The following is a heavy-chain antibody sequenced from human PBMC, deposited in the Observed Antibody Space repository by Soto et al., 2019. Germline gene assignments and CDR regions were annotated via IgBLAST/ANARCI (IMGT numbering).Heavy chain of an antibody. Sequence: PGASLRPSCVASGFIFSTYAMSWVRQAPGKGLEWVSTVSGSGGNTYSADSVKGRFTISRDNSKNTLYLQMNSLRAEDTAVYYCAREALERQGSGFDYWGQG. V-gene: IGHV3-23*01. D-gene: IGHD1-1*01. CDR3: AREALERQGSGFDY. CDR2: VSGSGGNT. J-gene: IGHJ4*02. CDR1: GFIFSTYA.